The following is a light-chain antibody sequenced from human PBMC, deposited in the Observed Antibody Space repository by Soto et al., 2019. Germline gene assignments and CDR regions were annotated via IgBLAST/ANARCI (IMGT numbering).Light chain of an antibody. J-gene: IGLJ3*02. CDR1: SSDIGSDKL. V-gene: IGLV2-23*01. CDR3: CSYAGSTTWV. Sequence: QSVLTQPASVSGSPGQSITISCTGTSSDIGSDKLVSWYQQHPGRAPKIIIYEAFKRPSGVSNLFSGSRSGNTASLTISGLRGEDEADYYCCSYAGSTTWVFGGGTKLTVL. CDR2: EAF.